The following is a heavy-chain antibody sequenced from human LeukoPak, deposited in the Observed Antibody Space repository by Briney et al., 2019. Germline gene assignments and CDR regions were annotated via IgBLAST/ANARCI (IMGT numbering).Heavy chain of an antibody. J-gene: IGHJ4*02. D-gene: IGHD1-26*01. CDR1: GLTLSNYW. CDR2: INIDGDYI. CDR3: ATIIVGATGLDN. V-gene: IGHV3-74*03. Sequence: GGSLRLSCVASGLTLSNYWMHWVRQAPGKGLVWVSRINIDGDYIQYADSVKGRFTVSRDNAKNTLFLQMNSLRDEDTAVYYCATIIVGATGLDNWGQGTLVIVSS.